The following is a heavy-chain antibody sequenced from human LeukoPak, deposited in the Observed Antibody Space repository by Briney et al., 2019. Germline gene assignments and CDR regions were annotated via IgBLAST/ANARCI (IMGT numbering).Heavy chain of an antibody. Sequence: GGSLRLSCAGSGFTVSSNKISWVRQAPGKGLEWVSVIYSGGSTQYADSVKGRFTISRHDSENTVYLQMNSLRSEDTAMYYCARGISSAWYGMDVWGQGTTVTVSS. CDR2: IYSGGST. J-gene: IGHJ6*02. V-gene: IGHV3-53*04. D-gene: IGHD6-6*01. CDR1: GFTVSSNK. CDR3: ARGISSAWYGMDV.